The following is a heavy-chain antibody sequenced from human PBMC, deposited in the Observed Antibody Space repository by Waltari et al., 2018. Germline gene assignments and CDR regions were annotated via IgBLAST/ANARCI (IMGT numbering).Heavy chain of an antibody. CDR2: LKSKAEGGTT. J-gene: IGHJ4*02. CDR3: TTEGGRTWPMY. CDR1: GFPFATAW. Sequence: VQLVESGGGLLKPGDPLRLPCVASGFPFATAWKNWFRQAPGKGLEWVGRLKSKAEGGTTDYAAPVKGRFAISRDDSKDTAYLQMNSLKTEDTAMYFCTTEGGRTWPMYWGQGTLVTVSS. V-gene: IGHV3-15*07. D-gene: IGHD2-2*01.